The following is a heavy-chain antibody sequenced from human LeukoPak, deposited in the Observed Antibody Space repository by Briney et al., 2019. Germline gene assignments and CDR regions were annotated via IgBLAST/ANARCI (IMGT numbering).Heavy chain of an antibody. V-gene: IGHV3-9*01. CDR1: GFTFDDYA. Sequence: GGSLRLSCAASGFTFDDYAMHWVRQAPGKGLEWVSGMSWNSGSIGYADSVKGRFTISTDNAKNSMYLQMNSLRAEDTAVYSCAKGGTAAAGTIPDWGQGTLVTVSS. CDR3: AKGGTAAAGTIPD. D-gene: IGHD6-13*01. J-gene: IGHJ4*02. CDR2: MSWNSGSI.